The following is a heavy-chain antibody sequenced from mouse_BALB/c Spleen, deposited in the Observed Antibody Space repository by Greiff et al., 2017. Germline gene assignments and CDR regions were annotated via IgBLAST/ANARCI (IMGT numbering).Heavy chain of an antibody. D-gene: IGHD3-3*01. CDR2: INSNGGST. V-gene: IGHV5-6-2*01. Sequence: EVQLVESGGGLVKLGGSLKLSCAASGFTFSSYYMSWVRQTPEKRLELVAAINSNGGSTYYPDTVKGRFTISRDNAKNTLYLQMSSLKSEDTALYYCARQVGQGYFDVWGAGTTVTVSS. CDR3: ARQVGQGYFDV. J-gene: IGHJ1*01. CDR1: GFTFSSYY.